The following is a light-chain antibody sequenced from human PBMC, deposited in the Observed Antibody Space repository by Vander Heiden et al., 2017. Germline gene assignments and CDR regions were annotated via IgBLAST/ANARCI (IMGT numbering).Light chain of an antibody. CDR1: QSISSY. CDR3: QQSYSTPLT. CDR2: AAS. Sequence: DIQMTQSPSSLSASVGDRVTITCRASQSISSYLNWYQQKPGKAPKLLLYAASSLQSGVPSRFSGSGSGTDFTLTISSLHPEDFATYYCQQSYSTPLTFGGGTKVEIK. V-gene: IGKV1-39*01. J-gene: IGKJ4*01.